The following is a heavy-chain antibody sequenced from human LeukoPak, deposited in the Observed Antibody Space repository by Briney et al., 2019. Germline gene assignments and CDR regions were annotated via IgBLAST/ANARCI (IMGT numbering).Heavy chain of an antibody. Sequence: PGGSLRLSCAASGFTVSSNYMSWVRQAPGKGLEWVSVIYSTGSTFYADSVKGRFTISRDNSKNTLYLQMNSLRPEDTAVYYCARAASADRRYFDFWGQGTLVAVSS. CDR2: IYSTGST. J-gene: IGHJ4*02. CDR1: GFTVSSNY. CDR3: ARAASADRRYFDF. V-gene: IGHV3-66*01. D-gene: IGHD3-22*01.